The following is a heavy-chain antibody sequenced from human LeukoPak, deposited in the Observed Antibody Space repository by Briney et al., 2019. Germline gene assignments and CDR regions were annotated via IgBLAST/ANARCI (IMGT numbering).Heavy chain of an antibody. V-gene: IGHV3-53*01. D-gene: IGHD3-3*01. Sequence: GGSLRLSCAASGFTVSSNYMSWVRQAPGKGLEWVSVIYSGGSTYYADSVKGRFTISRDNSKNTLYLQMNSLRAEDTAVYYCARGASGDFWSGYSYYYYGMDVWGQGTTVTVSS. CDR3: ARGASGDFWSGYSYYYYGMDV. CDR1: GFTVSSNY. CDR2: IYSGGST. J-gene: IGHJ6*02.